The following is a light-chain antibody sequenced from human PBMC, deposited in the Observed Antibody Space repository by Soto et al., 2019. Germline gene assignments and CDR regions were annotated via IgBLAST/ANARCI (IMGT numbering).Light chain of an antibody. CDR1: SSDVGDYDS. V-gene: IGLV2-14*01. Sequence: QSALTQPASVSGSPGQSITISFTGSSSDVGDYDSVSWWQQHPGKAPKVIIDQVTKRPSGVSSRFSASKSGNTASLTISGLQAEDEADYYCTSYTSSNNRVFGTGTKLTVL. J-gene: IGLJ1*01. CDR2: QVT. CDR3: TSYTSSNNRV.